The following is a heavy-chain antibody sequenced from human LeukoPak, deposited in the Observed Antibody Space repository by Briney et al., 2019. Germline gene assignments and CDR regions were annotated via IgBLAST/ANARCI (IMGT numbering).Heavy chain of an antibody. J-gene: IGHJ4*02. D-gene: IGHD1-26*01. V-gene: IGHV3-23*01. Sequence: GGSLRLSCAASGLTFSSFAMNWVRQAPGKGLEWVSTISGSGGSTYYADSVKGRFTISRDNAKNSLYLQMNSLRAEDTAVYYCARDKIVGATNFDYWGQGTLVTVSS. CDR1: GLTFSSFA. CDR3: ARDKIVGATNFDY. CDR2: ISGSGGST.